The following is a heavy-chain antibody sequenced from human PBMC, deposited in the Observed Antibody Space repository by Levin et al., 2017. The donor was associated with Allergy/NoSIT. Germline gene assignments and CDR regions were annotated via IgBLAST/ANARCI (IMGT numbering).Heavy chain of an antibody. D-gene: IGHD3-10*01. V-gene: IGHV2-5*02. Sequence: SGPTLVKPTQTLTLTCTFSGFSLSTSEVGVGWIRQPPGKALEWLALIYWDDDKRYNPSLKSRLTITKDTSKSQVILTMTNTDPVETATYYCAHSGFGELFDAFDMWGQGTMVTVSS. J-gene: IGHJ3*02. CDR3: AHSGFGELFDAFDM. CDR1: GFSLSTSEVG. CDR2: IYWDDDK.